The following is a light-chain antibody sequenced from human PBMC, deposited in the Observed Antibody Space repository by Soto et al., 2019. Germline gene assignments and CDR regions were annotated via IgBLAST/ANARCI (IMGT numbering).Light chain of an antibody. CDR2: ATS. CDR3: QQTYFAPVT. V-gene: IGKV1-39*01. Sequence: DIQMTQSPSSLSASVGERVTITCRASQNIKSFLNWYQQKPGKAPKLLIYATSSVQSGVPARFSGGRSGTDFSLSISSLQPEEFATYYCQQTYFAPVTFGGGTKVEI. J-gene: IGKJ4*01. CDR1: QNIKSF.